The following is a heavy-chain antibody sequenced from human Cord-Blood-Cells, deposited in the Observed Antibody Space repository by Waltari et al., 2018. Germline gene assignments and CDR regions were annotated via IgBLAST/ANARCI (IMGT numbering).Heavy chain of an antibody. CDR2: INPNSGGT. CDR1: GYTFTGYY. V-gene: IGHV1-2*06. D-gene: IGHD2-2*01. J-gene: IGHJ3*02. CDR3: AGCSSTSCYVAFDI. Sequence: QVQLVQSGAEVKKPGEPVKVSCKASGYTFTGYYMHWVPQAPGQGLEWMGRINPNSGGTNYAQKFQGRVTMTRDTSISTAYMELSRLRSDDTAVYYCAGCSSTSCYVAFDIWGQGTMVTVSS.